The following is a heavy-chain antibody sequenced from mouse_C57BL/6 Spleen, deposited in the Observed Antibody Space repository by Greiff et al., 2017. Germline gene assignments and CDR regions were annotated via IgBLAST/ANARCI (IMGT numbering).Heavy chain of an antibody. CDR2: ILPGSGST. D-gene: IGHD2-5*01. Sequence: VQLQQSGAELMKPGASVKLSCKATGYTFTGYWIEWVKQRPGHGLEWIGEILPGSGSTNYNEKFKGKATSTADTSSNTAYMQLSSLTTEDSAIYYCARSWDSNYRKAWFAYWGQGTLVTVFA. J-gene: IGHJ3*01. V-gene: IGHV1-9*01. CDR3: ARSWDSNYRKAWFAY. CDR1: GYTFTGYW.